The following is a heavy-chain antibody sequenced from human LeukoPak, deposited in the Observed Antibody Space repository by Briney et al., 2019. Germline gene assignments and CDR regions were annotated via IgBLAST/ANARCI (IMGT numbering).Heavy chain of an antibody. Sequence: ASVKVSCKASGYTFTGYYMHWVRQAPGQGLEWMGWINTNSGGTNYAQKFQGRVTMTRDTSISTAYMELSRLRSDDTAVYYCARGDYYDSSGYSWWGHRYYFDYWGQGTLVTVSS. CDR3: ARGDYYDSSGYSWWGHRYYFDY. D-gene: IGHD3-22*01. V-gene: IGHV1-2*02. J-gene: IGHJ4*02. CDR2: INTNSGGT. CDR1: GYTFTGYY.